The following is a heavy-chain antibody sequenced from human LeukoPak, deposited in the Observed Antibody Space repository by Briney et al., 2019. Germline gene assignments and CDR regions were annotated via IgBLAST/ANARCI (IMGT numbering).Heavy chain of an antibody. J-gene: IGHJ4*02. D-gene: IGHD4-11*01. CDR3: AHMIYSNSYFDY. CDR1: GFSLTTRGVG. V-gene: IGHV2-5*02. Sequence: SGPTLVNPTQPLTLTCTFSGFSLTTRGVGVGWIRQPPGRALEWLALIYWDDDKRYSPSLKSRLTITKDTSRNQVVLTMTNMDPVDTATYYCAHMIYSNSYFDYWGQGTLVTVSS. CDR2: IYWDDDK.